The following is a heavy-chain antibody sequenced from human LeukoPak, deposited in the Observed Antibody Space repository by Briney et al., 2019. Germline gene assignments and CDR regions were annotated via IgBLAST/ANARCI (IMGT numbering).Heavy chain of an antibody. CDR2: IYYSGST. V-gene: IGHV4-31*03. CDR1: GGSISSGGYY. CDR3: ARDWGVRGNWFDP. D-gene: IGHD3-16*01. Sequence: PSETLSLTCTVSGGSISSGGYYWSWIRQHPGKGLEWIGYIYYSGSTYYNPSLKSRVTISVDTSKNQFSLKLSSVTAADTAVYYCARDWGVRGNWFDPWGQGTLVTVSS. J-gene: IGHJ5*02.